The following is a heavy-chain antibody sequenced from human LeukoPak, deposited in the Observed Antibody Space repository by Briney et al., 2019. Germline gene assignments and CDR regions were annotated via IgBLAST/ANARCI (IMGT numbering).Heavy chain of an antibody. CDR1: GFTFSSYG. V-gene: IGHV3-33*01. J-gene: IGHJ1*01. D-gene: IGHD6-19*01. CDR2: IWYDGSNK. Sequence: GRSLRLSCAASGFTFSSYGMHWVRQAPGKGLEWVAVIWYDGSNKYYADSVKGRFTISRDNSKNTLYLQMNSLRVEDTAVYYCVRDHPAVGGSTGFFQHWGPGTLGTVSS. CDR3: VRDHPAVGGSTGFFQH.